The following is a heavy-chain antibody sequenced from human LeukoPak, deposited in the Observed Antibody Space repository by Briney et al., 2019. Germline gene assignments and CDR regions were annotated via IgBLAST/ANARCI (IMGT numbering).Heavy chain of an antibody. J-gene: IGHJ6*03. CDR1: GFTVSANY. D-gene: IGHD6-19*01. V-gene: IGHV3-53*01. Sequence: GGSLRLSCAASGFTVSANYMSWVRQAPGKGLEWVSVIYYGGSTFYADSVKGRFTISGDNSKNTLYLQMNSLRVEDTAVYYCAIDRRPGSGFLHYYYMDVWGKGTTVTASS. CDR2: IYYGGST. CDR3: AIDRRPGSGFLHYYYMDV.